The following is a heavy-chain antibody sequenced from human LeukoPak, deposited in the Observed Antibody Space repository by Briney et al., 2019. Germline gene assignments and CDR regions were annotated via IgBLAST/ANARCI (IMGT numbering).Heavy chain of an antibody. J-gene: IGHJ4*02. Sequence: PSETLSLTCTVSGGSISSYYWSWIRQPAGKGLEWLGRIYTSGSTNYNPSLKSRVTMSVDTSKNQFSLKLSSVTAADTAVYYCASQKRSYYGSGSYTYFDYWGQGTLVTVSS. V-gene: IGHV4-4*07. D-gene: IGHD3-10*01. CDR2: IYTSGST. CDR3: ASQKRSYYGSGSYTYFDY. CDR1: GGSISSYY.